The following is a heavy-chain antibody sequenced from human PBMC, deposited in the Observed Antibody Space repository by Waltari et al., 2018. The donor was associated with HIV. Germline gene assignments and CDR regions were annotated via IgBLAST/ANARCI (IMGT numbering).Heavy chain of an antibody. CDR1: GGSINSPNYF. Sequence: QLQLQESGPGLVKPSETLSLTCTVSGGSINSPNYFWVWVRQPPGKGLEWIGSVYYSGSTYYNPSLKSRGSISGDTSNNHFSLNLHSVTAADTAVYYCAIQTADHFDYWGQGTLVTVSS. CDR3: AIQTADHFDY. D-gene: IGHD7-27*01. CDR2: VYYSGST. J-gene: IGHJ4*02. V-gene: IGHV4-39*02.